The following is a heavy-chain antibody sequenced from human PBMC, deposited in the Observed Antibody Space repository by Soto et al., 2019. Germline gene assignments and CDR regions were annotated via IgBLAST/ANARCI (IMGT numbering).Heavy chain of an antibody. CDR2: IIPIFGTA. J-gene: IGHJ3*02. V-gene: IGHV1-69*01. D-gene: IGHD3-22*01. Sequence: QVQLVQSGAEAKKPGSSVKVSCKASGGTFSSYAISWVRQAPGQGLEWMGGIIPIFGTANYAQKFQGRVTITADESTSTAYMELSSLRSEDTAVYYCARSRVTYYYDRSAFDIWGQGTMVTVSS. CDR1: GGTFSSYA. CDR3: ARSRVTYYYDRSAFDI.